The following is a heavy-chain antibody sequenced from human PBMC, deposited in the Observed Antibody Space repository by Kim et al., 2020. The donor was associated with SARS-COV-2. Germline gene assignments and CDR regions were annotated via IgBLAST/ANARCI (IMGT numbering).Heavy chain of an antibody. D-gene: IGHD2-8*01. Sequence: GESLKISWKGSGYSFSYVWIVLFLQMPGKSLGVIGIFYPCDSYALSTPFFQDQFILSVDKSISTAYLQWSSLKASDTAMYYCTRLTWGAGMVFPKEYREGRQGLDVWGQGTTVTVSS. CDR2: FYPCDSYA. CDR1: GYSFSYVW. J-gene: IGHJ6*02. CDR3: TRLTWGAGMVFPKEYREGRQGLDV. V-gene: IGHV5-51*01.